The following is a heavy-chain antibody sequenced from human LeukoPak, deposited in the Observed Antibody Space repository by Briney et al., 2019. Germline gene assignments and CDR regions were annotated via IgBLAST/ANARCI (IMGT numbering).Heavy chain of an antibody. J-gene: IGHJ4*02. D-gene: IGHD2-2*01. CDR3: ARDMMDDKSSTKAY. V-gene: IGHV1-2*02. Sequence: ASVKVSCKASGYTFTGYYMHWVRQAPGQGLEWMGWINPNSGGTNYAQKFQGRVTMTRDTSISTAYMELSRLRSDDTAVYYCARDMMDDKSSTKAYWGQGTLVTVSS. CDR1: GYTFTGYY. CDR2: INPNSGGT.